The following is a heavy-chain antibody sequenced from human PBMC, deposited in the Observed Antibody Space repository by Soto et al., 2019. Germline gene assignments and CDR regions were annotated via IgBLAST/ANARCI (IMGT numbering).Heavy chain of an antibody. Sequence: ASVKVSSDAFGKTFISYENHSVRQAPGQGLEWMGIINPSGGSKSYAQKFQGRVTMTKDTSTSKVSMELSSLRSEETAVYYCARDPGVGATTRFDHWGQGTLVTVSS. D-gene: IGHD1-26*01. J-gene: IGHJ4*02. CDR1: GKTFISYE. CDR2: INPSGGSK. CDR3: ARDPGVGATTRFDH. V-gene: IGHV1-46*01.